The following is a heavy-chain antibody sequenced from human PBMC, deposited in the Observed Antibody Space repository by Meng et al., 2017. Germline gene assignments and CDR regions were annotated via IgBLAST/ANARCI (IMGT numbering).Heavy chain of an antibody. CDR2: IIPIFGTA. D-gene: IGHD6-13*01. CDR1: GGTFSSYA. V-gene: IGHV1-69*05. J-gene: IGHJ6*02. CDR3: ARDSTKQLPYYYYGMDV. Sequence: SVKVSCKASGGTFSSYAIRWVRQAPGQGLEWMGGIIPIFGTANYAQKFQGRVTITTDESTSTAYMELSSLRSEDTAVYYCARDSTKQLPYYYYGMDVWGQGTTVTVSS.